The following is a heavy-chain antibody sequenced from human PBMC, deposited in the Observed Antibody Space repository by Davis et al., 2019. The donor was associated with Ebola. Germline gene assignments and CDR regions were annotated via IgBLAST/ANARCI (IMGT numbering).Heavy chain of an antibody. Sequence: SVKVSCKASGGTFSSYAISWVRQAPGQGLEWVGRIIPILGIANYTQSFQGRVTITADKSTRTAYMELSSLKSGDTAVYYCARAGPSAQAHYWGQGTLVTVSS. CDR2: IIPILGIA. V-gene: IGHV1-69*04. CDR3: ARAGPSAQAHY. D-gene: IGHD3-10*01. CDR1: GGTFSSYA. J-gene: IGHJ4*02.